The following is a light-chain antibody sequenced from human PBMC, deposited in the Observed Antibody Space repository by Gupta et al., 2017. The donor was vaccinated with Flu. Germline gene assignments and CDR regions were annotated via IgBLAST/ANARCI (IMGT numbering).Light chain of an antibody. CDR1: SSNIGNNY. CDR3: GTWDSSLSAGV. V-gene: IGLV1-51*01. CDR2: DNN. Sequence: QSVFTQPPSVSAAPVQKVTISCSGSSSNIGNNYVSWYQQLPGTAPKLLIYDNNKRPSGIPDRFSGSKSGTSATVGITGLQTGDEADYYCGTWDSSLSAGVFGGGTKLTVL. J-gene: IGLJ3*02.